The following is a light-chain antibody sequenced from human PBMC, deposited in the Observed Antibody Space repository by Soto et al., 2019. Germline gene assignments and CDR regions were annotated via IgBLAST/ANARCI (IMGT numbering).Light chain of an antibody. V-gene: IGKV2-28*01. CDR3: MQALQALLT. Sequence: DVVMTQSPLSLPVTPGEPASISCRSSQSLLHSDGYNYLDWFLQRPGQSPQVLIYLGSNRAPGVLHMFSGSGTGTDFTLKISKVEAGDVRVYFCMQALQALLTFGVGTQVAIK. CDR2: LGS. J-gene: IGKJ4*01. CDR1: QSLLHSDGYNY.